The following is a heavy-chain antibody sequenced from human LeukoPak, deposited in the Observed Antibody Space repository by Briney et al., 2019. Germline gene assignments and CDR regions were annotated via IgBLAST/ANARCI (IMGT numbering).Heavy chain of an antibody. CDR1: GYTFTSYG. D-gene: IGHD6-13*01. J-gene: IGHJ6*02. CDR2: ISAYNGNT. Sequence: GASVKVSCKASGYTFTSYGISWVRQAPGQGLEWMGWISAYNGNTNYAQKLQGRVTMTTDTSTSTAYMELRSLRSDDTAVYYCXXXSXVRYSSSWYFSYYGMDVWGQGTTVTVSS. CDR3: XXXSXVRYSSSWYFSYYGMDV. V-gene: IGHV1-18*01.